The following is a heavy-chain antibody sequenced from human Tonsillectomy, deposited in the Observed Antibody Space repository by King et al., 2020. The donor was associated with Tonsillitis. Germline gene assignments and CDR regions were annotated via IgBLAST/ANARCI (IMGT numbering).Heavy chain of an antibody. CDR2: IYYSGST. J-gene: IGHJ6*03. V-gene: IGHV4-59*01. CDR3: ARGPIPPPGSNYHYYSYMDV. D-gene: IGHD4-11*01. CDR1: GGSISSYY. Sequence: QLQESGPGLVKPSETLSLTCTVSGGSISSYYWSWIRQPPGKGLEWIGYIYYSGSTNYNPSLKSRVTISVDTSKNQFSLKLSSVTAADTAVYYCARGPIPPPGSNYHYYSYMDVWGKGTTVTVSS.